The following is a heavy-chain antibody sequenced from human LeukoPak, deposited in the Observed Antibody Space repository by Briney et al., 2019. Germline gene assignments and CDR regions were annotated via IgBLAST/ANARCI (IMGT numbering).Heavy chain of an antibody. CDR2: ISSSGSTI. D-gene: IGHD3-22*01. CDR1: GFTFSSYE. J-gene: IGHJ4*02. Sequence: HPGGSLRLSCAASGFTFSSYEMNWVRQAPGKGLYWVSYISSSGSTIYYADSVKGRFTISRDNAKNSLYLQMNSLRAEDTAVYYCARSLRRYYYDSSGYYGNFGYWGQGTLVTVSS. CDR3: ARSLRRYYYDSSGYYGNFGY. V-gene: IGHV3-48*03.